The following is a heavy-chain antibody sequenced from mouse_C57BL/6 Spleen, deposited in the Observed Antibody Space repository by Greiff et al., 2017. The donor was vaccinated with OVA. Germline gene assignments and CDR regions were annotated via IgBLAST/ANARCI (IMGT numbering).Heavy chain of an antibody. CDR1: GFSLTSYG. Sequence: VKLVESGPGLVQPSQSLSITCTVSGFSLTSYGVHWVRQSPGKGLEWLGVIWSGGSTDYTAAFISRLSISKDNSKSQVFFKMNSLQADDTAIYYCARNGESYWYFDVWGTGTTVTVSS. J-gene: IGHJ1*03. CDR3: ARNGESYWYFDV. V-gene: IGHV2-2*01. CDR2: IWSGGST. D-gene: IGHD6-2*01.